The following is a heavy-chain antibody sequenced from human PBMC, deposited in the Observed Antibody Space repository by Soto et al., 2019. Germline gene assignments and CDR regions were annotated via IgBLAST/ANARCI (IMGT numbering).Heavy chain of an antibody. CDR3: ATAGEVLWFGELLSGYFQH. CDR2: ISGSGGST. D-gene: IGHD3-10*01. Sequence: GGSLRLSCAASGFTFSSYAMSWVRQAPGKGLEWVSAISGSGGSTYYADSVEGRFTISRDNSKNTLYLQMNSLRAEDTAVYYCATAGEVLWFGELLSGYFQHWGQGTLVTVSS. V-gene: IGHV3-23*01. J-gene: IGHJ1*01. CDR1: GFTFSSYA.